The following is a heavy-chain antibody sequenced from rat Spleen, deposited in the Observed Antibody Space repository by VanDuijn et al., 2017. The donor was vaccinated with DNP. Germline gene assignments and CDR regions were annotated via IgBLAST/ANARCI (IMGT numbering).Heavy chain of an antibody. Sequence: EVQLVESGGGPVQPGRSLKLSCVASGFLFSNHWMTWIRQAPGKGLEWIGELNKDSSTINYTPSLKDKFTISRDNARNTLYLQMNKLGSEDTAIYYCAKGPNYGGYSDYFDYWGQGVTVTVSS. CDR2: LNKDSSTI. CDR1: GFLFSNHW. J-gene: IGHJ2*01. CDR3: AKGPNYGGYSDYFDY. V-gene: IGHV4-2*01. D-gene: IGHD1-11*01.